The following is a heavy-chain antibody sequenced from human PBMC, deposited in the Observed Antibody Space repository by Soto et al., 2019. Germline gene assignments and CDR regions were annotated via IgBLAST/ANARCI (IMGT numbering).Heavy chain of an antibody. CDR3: ARVRDCSGGTCYSWWFDP. CDR2: IYYSGST. D-gene: IGHD2-15*01. V-gene: IGHV4-59*01. J-gene: IGHJ5*02. CDR1: GGSISSYY. Sequence: PSETLSLTCTVSGGSISSYYWSWIRQPPGKGLEWIGHIYYSGSTNYNPSLKSRVNISVDTSKNQLSLKLSSVTAADTAVYYCARVRDCSGGTCYSWWFDPWGQGTLVTVSS.